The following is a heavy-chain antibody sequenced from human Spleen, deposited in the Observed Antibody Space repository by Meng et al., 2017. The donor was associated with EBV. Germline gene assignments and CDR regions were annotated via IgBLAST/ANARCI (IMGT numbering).Heavy chain of an antibody. Sequence: QVQLVQSGVDVKKPGAPVKVSCKASGYTLTSYDMNWVRQAPGHGLEWMRWINTITGNPTYAQDFTGRFVFSLDTSVNTAYLQISSLKAEDTAVYYCARAFRVWDIDSWGQGTLVTVDS. CDR1: GYTLTSYD. J-gene: IGHJ4*02. D-gene: IGHD3-16*01. V-gene: IGHV7-4-1*02. CDR2: INTITGNP. CDR3: ARAFRVWDIDS.